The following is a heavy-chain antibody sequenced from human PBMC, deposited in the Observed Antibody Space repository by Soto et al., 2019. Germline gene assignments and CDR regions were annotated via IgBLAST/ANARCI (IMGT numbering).Heavy chain of an antibody. CDR2: ISGSGGST. D-gene: IGHD6-13*01. V-gene: IGHV3-23*01. CDR3: AKDLGLSSLAPYYFDY. Sequence: GGSLRLSCAASGFTFSSYAMSWVRQAPGKGLEWVSAISGSGGSTYYADSVKGRFTISRDNSKNTLYLQMNSLRAEDTAVYYCAKDLGLSSLAPYYFDYWGQGTLVTVSS. CDR1: GFTFSSYA. J-gene: IGHJ4*02.